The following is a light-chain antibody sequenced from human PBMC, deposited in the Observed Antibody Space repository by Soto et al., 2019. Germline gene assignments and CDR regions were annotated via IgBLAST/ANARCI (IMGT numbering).Light chain of an antibody. Sequence: EIVLTQSPATLSLSPGERATLSCRASQSVSSYLAWYQQNPGQAPRLLIYDASNSATGIPARFSGSGSGTDFTLTISSLEPEDFAVYYCQQRSNWPPPTWTFGQGTKVEIK. CDR3: QQRSNWPPPTWT. CDR1: QSVSSY. J-gene: IGKJ1*01. V-gene: IGKV3-11*01. CDR2: DAS.